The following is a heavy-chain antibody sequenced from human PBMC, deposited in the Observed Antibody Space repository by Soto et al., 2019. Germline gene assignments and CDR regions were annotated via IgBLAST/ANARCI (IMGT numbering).Heavy chain of an antibody. CDR3: ARGRRVYYDSSLYYFDY. CDR1: GGTFSSYA. Sequence: ASVKVSCKASGGTFSSYAISWVRQAPGQGFEWMGGIIPIFGTANYAQKFQGRVTITADKSTSTAYMELSSLRSEDTAVYYCARGRRVYYDSSLYYFDYWGQGTLVTVSS. CDR2: IIPIFGTA. J-gene: IGHJ4*02. V-gene: IGHV1-69*06. D-gene: IGHD3-22*01.